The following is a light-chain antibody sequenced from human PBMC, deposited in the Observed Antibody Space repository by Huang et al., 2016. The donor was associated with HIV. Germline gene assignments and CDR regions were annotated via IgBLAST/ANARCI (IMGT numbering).Light chain of an antibody. Sequence: EILLTQSPATLSVSPGARATLSCRASQTVSEHLAWFQQRPGQAPRLLIYGASNRATGIPARFSGRGSGTEFSLTITNRQSDDFALYFCHQYYTLPRTFGQGTKVEIK. J-gene: IGKJ1*01. CDR2: GAS. CDR3: HQYYTLPRT. V-gene: IGKV3-15*01. CDR1: QTVSEH.